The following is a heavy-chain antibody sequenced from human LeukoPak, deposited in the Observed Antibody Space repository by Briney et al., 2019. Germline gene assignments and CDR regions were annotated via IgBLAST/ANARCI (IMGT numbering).Heavy chain of an antibody. J-gene: IGHJ4*02. Sequence: PSQTLSLTCAVSGGSISSGGYYWSWIRQHPGKGLEWIGYIYYSGSTYYNPSLKSRVTISVDTSKNQFSLKLSSVTAADTAVYYCARDSRIHKQQLPTGGSYWYFDYWGQGTLVTVSS. CDR1: GGSISSGGYY. V-gene: IGHV4-31*11. CDR3: ARDSRIHKQQLPTGGSYWYFDY. D-gene: IGHD6-13*01. CDR2: IYYSGST.